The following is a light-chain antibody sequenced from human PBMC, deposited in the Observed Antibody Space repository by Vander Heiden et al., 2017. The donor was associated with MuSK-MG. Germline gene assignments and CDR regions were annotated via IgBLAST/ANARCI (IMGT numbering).Light chain of an antibody. CDR1: SSDVGAYHY. CDR3: SSYAGTSNLL. J-gene: IGLJ2*01. Sequence: QSALTQPPSASGSPGQSVTISCTGTSSDVGAYHYVSWYQQHPGKAPKLMIYEDTKRPSGVPDRYSGSKSGNTASLTVSGLQTDDEADYYSSSYAGTSNLLFGGGTKLTVL. V-gene: IGLV2-8*01. CDR2: EDT.